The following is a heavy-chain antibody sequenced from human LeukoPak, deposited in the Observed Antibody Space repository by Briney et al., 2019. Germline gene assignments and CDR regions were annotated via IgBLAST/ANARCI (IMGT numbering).Heavy chain of an antibody. CDR2: IRYDGSDE. D-gene: IGHD6-19*01. J-gene: IGHJ4*02. Sequence: PGGSLRLSCAASGLTFSSYGMHWVRQAPGKGLEWVAFIRYDGSDEYYADSVKGRFTISRDNSKNTLYLQMNSLRAEDTAVYYCAKVMGVVGTLRYYFDYWGQGTLVSVSS. V-gene: IGHV3-30*02. CDR1: GLTFSSYG. CDR3: AKVMGVVGTLRYYFDY.